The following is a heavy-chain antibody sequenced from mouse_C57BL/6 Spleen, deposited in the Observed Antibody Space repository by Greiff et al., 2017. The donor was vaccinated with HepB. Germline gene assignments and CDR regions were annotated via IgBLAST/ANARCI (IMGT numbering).Heavy chain of an antibody. J-gene: IGHJ3*01. CDR2: IYPGDGDT. CDR1: GYAFSSSW. CDR3: ARGNKGFAY. V-gene: IGHV1-82*01. Sequence: VQLQQSGPELVKPGASVKISCKASGYAFSSSWMNWVKQRPGQGLEWIGRIYPGDGDTNYNGKFKGKATLTADKSSSTAYMQLSSLTSEDSAVYFCARGNKGFAYWGQGTLVTVSA. D-gene: IGHD5-2*01.